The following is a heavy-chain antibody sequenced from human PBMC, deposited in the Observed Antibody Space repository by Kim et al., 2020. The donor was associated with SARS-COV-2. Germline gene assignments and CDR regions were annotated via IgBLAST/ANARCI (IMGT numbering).Heavy chain of an antibody. J-gene: IGHJ1*01. CDR3: ARGTMGGSDN. CDR2: GRS. Sequence: GRSNSNPSLFGRVTISMDTSNNQFSLKLNSVTAADTAVYYCARGTMGGSDNWGQGTLVTVSS. V-gene: IGHV4-59*09. D-gene: IGHD3-10*01.